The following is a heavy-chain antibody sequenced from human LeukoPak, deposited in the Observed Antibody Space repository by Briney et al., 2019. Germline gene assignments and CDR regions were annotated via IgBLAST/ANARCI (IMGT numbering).Heavy chain of an antibody. D-gene: IGHD3-10*01. V-gene: IGHV1-3*01. Sequence: ASVKVSCKASGYTFGSYALYWVCQAPGQTLECMGWISPGNGNTEYSQKLQDRVTITRDTSANTAYMELSSLRSEDTAVYYCARCDYYGSGTYYNVGHLYNMDVWGKGTTVTVSS. CDR1: GYTFGSYA. CDR2: ISPGNGNT. CDR3: ARCDYYGSGTYYNVGHLYNMDV. J-gene: IGHJ6*04.